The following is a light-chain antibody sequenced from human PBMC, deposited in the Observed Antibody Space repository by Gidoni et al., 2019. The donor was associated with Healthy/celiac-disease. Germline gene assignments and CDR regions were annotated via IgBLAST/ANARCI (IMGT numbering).Light chain of an antibody. J-gene: IGLJ1*01. CDR1: NIGSKR. V-gene: IGLV3-21*04. CDR2: YDS. Sequence: SYFLTQPPYVSVAPGKTARMTCGGNNIGSKRVHWYQQKPGQAPVLVIYYDSDRPSGIPERFSGSNSGNTATLTISRVEAGDEADYYCQVWDSSSDHYVFGTGTKVTVL. CDR3: QVWDSSSDHYV.